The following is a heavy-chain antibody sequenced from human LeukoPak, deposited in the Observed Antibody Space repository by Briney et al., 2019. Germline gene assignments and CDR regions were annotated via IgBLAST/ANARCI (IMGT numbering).Heavy chain of an antibody. CDR1: GDSISGSIYH. CDR2: VLHTGSA. CDR3: AREPDA. J-gene: IGHJ5*02. Sequence: SETLSLTCTVSGDSISGSIYHWGWIRQPPAKGLEWLGTVLHTGSAFYNPSLRGRTTVSVDTSKNQFSLKLTSVTAADTAVYYCAREPDAWGQGTLVAVSS. V-gene: IGHV4-39*07.